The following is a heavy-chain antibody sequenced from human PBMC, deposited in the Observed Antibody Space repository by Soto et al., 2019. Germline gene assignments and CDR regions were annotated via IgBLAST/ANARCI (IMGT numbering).Heavy chain of an antibody. D-gene: IGHD2-15*01. J-gene: IGHJ4*02. CDR2: ISRSGDTS. CDR1: GFTFDNYV. Sequence: PGGSLRLSCAASGFTFDNYVMTGVGQAPGKGLEWVSAISRSGDTSYYADSAKGRFTISRDNSKSRLYLEMSSLRAEDTALYYCVKDALVGGGISAFDYWGQGILVTVSS. CDR3: VKDALVGGGISAFDY. V-gene: IGHV3-23*01.